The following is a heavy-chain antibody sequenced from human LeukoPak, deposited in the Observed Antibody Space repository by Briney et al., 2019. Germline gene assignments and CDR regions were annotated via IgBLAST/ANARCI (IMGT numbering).Heavy chain of an antibody. CDR3: ARCPIPRYSRRWDYYYTYMDV. CDR1: GGSISSYY. D-gene: IGHD6-13*01. Sequence: SETLSLTCTVSGGSISSYYWSWIRQPAGKGLEWIGRIYTSGSTTYNPSLKSRVTMSVDTSKNQFSLKLSSVTAADTAVCYCARCPIPRYSRRWDYYYTYMDVWGKGTTVTFS. J-gene: IGHJ6*03. V-gene: IGHV4-4*07. CDR2: IYTSGST.